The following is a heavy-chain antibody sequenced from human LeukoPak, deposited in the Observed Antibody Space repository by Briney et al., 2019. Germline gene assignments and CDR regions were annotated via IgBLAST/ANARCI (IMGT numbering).Heavy chain of an antibody. D-gene: IGHD6-19*01. CDR1: RGSVTSYY. V-gene: IGHV4-59*02. CDR2: IYFSGNT. J-gene: IGHJ5*02. CDR3: ARHSLAATGWFDP. Sequence: PSETLSLTCTVSRGSVTSYYWSWIRQPPGKGLEWIGDIYFSGNTKYNPSLQSRVTISLDMSQNQFSLRLRSVTAADTAVYYCARHSLAATGWFDPWGQGTLVTVSS.